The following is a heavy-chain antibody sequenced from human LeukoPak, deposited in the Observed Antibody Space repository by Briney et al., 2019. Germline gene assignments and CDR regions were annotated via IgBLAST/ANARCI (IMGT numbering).Heavy chain of an antibody. Sequence: PSETLSLTCAVYGGSFSGYYWSWIRQPPGKGLEWIGEINHSGSTNYNPSLKSRVTISVDTSKNQFSLKLSPVTAADTAVYYCARGQPMDVWGKGTTVTVSS. V-gene: IGHV4-34*01. D-gene: IGHD2-2*01. CDR3: ARGQPMDV. J-gene: IGHJ6*03. CDR2: INHSGST. CDR1: GGSFSGYY.